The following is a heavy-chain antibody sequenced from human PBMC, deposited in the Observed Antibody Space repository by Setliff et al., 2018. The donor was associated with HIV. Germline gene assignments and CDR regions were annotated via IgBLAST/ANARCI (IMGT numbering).Heavy chain of an antibody. J-gene: IGHJ4*02. Sequence: SETLSLTCSVSGDSINNNNYYWGWIRQPPGKGLEWIASVFYTGSTYYRPSLKSRVTLSVELSKNQFSLRLSSVIAADTAVYYCARGPPRSSIGWYVGYWGQGTLVTVSS. CDR3: ARGPPRSSIGWYVGY. V-gene: IGHV4-39*01. CDR1: GDSINNNNYY. D-gene: IGHD6-19*01. CDR2: VFYTGST.